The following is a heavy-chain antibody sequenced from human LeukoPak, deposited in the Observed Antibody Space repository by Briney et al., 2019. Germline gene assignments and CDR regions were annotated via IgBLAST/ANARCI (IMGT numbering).Heavy chain of an antibody. D-gene: IGHD2-2*02. CDR3: ARATRDCSSASCYNY. CDR2: MNPNSGNT. V-gene: IGHV1-8*01. CDR1: GYTFTSYD. Sequence: GASVKVSCKASGYTFTSYDINWVRQATGQGLEWMGWMNPNSGNTGYAQKFQGRATMTRNTPISTAYMELSSLGSEDTAVYYCARATRDCSSASCYNYWGQGTLVTVSS. J-gene: IGHJ4*02.